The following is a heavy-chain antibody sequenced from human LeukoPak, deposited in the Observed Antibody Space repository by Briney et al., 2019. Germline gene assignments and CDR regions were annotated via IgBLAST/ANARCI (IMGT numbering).Heavy chain of an antibody. D-gene: IGHD2-15*01. J-gene: IGHJ5*02. CDR2: IYYSGST. CDR3: ARGGGGSTNWFDP. Sequence: SETLSLTCTVSGGSISSYYWGWIRQPPGKGLGWIGYIYYSGSTNYNPSLKSRVTMSVDTSKNQFSLKLSSVTAADTAVYYCARGGGGSTNWFDPWGQGTLVTVSS. CDR1: GGSISSYY. V-gene: IGHV4-59*12.